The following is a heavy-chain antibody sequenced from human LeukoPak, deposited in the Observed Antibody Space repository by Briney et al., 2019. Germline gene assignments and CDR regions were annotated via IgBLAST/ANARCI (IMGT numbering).Heavy chain of an antibody. CDR1: GFTFSNAW. Sequence: PGGSLRLSCAASGFTFSNAWMSWVRQAPGKGLEWVGRIKSKTDGGTTDYAAPVKGRFTISRDDSKNTLYLQMNSLKTEDTAVYYCATAAVGYDDYFDYWGQGTLVTVSS. D-gene: IGHD3-16*01. V-gene: IGHV3-15*01. CDR2: IKSKTDGGTT. CDR3: ATAAVGYDDYFDY. J-gene: IGHJ4*02.